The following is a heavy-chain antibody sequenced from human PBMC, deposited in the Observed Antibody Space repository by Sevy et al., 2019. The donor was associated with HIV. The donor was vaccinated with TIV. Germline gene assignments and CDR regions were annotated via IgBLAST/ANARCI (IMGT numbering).Heavy chain of an antibody. D-gene: IGHD3-3*02. V-gene: IGHV3-72*01. CDR3: ARLTFYYAFDI. Sequence: GGSLRLSCLASGFTFSDHYMDWVRQAPGKGLEWVGRTTNKGNSYTTEYAASVKGRFTISRDDSKNSLFLQMNSLKTEDTAVYYCARLTFYYAFDIWGQGTMVTVSS. CDR1: GFTFSDHY. J-gene: IGHJ3*02. CDR2: TTNKGNSYTT.